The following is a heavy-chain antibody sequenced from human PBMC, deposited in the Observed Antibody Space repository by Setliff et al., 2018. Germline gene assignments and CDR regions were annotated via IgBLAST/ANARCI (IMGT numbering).Heavy chain of an antibody. Sequence: SETLSLTCKVSGDSMNSGVYYWAWIRQPPGKGLEWIGRIYSGGTTYYNSSLKSRVTISVDTSKSQFSLRLNSVTAADTAVYYCARGIGGFCSSNSCSNESWPWGQGTLVTVSS. V-gene: IGHV4-39*01. CDR1: GDSMNSGVYY. CDR2: IYSGGTT. J-gene: IGHJ4*02. CDR3: ARGIGGFCSSNSCSNESWP. D-gene: IGHD2-2*01.